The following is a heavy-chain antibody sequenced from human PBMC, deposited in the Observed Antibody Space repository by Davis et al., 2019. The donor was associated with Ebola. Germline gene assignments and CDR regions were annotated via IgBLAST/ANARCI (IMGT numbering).Heavy chain of an antibody. V-gene: IGHV3-33*01. J-gene: IGHJ6*02. CDR1: GFTFSSYV. Sequence: GESLKISCAASGFTFSSYVMHWVRQAPGKGLEWVAVIWYDGSNKYYADYVKGRFTISRDNSKNTLYLQMNSLRAEDTAVYYCARDLGGDLRYCSSTSCYMCYYGMDVWGQGTTVTVSS. D-gene: IGHD2-2*02. CDR3: ARDLGGDLRYCSSTSCYMCYYGMDV. CDR2: IWYDGSNK.